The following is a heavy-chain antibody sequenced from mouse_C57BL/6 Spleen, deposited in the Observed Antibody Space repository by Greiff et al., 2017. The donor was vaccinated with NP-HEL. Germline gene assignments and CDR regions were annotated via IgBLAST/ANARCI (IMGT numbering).Heavy chain of an antibody. D-gene: IGHD2-1*01. V-gene: IGHV1-80*01. Sequence: SGAELVKPGASVKISCKASGYAFSSYWMNWVKQRPGKGLEWIGQIYPGDGDTNYNGKFKGKATLTADKSSSTAYMQLSSLTSEDSAVYFCARGVYYGTYYAMDYWGQGTSVTVSS. CDR2: IYPGDGDT. CDR1: GYAFSSYW. J-gene: IGHJ4*01. CDR3: ARGVYYGTYYAMDY.